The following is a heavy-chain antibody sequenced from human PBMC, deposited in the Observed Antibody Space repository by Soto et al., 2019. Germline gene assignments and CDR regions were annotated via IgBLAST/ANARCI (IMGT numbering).Heavy chain of an antibody. J-gene: IGHJ4*02. Sequence: SETLSLTCTVSGDSISRGGYYWSWIRQHPGKGLEWIGYIYYTGSTYYNPSLKSRVTISVDTSKNQFSLKVSSVTAADTAVYYCARGVAAVVTSYFDYWGQGTLVTVCS. V-gene: IGHV4-31*03. CDR2: IYYTGST. CDR3: ARGVAAVVTSYFDY. CDR1: GDSISRGGYY. D-gene: IGHD2-21*02.